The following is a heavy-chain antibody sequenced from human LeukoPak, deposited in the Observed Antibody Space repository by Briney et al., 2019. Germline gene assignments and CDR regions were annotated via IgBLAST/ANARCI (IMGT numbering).Heavy chain of an antibody. Sequence: GGSLRLSCAASGFTFSSYAMSWVRQAPGKGLESVSAISGSGGSTYYADSVKGQFTISRDNSKNTLYLQMNSLRAEDTAVYYCAKPLESYCSSTSCYLWHYYYYGMDVWGQGTTVTVSS. V-gene: IGHV3-23*01. CDR1: GFTFSSYA. CDR3: AKPLESYCSSTSCYLWHYYYYGMDV. CDR2: ISGSGGST. J-gene: IGHJ6*02. D-gene: IGHD2-2*01.